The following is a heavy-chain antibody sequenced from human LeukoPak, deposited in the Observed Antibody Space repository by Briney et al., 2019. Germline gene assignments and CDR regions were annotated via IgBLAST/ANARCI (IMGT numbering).Heavy chain of an antibody. D-gene: IGHD3-3*01. CDR1: GFTFSSYS. V-gene: IGHV3-21*01. J-gene: IGHJ4*02. CDR3: ARDRYDFWSGFVY. CDR2: ISSSSSYI. Sequence: PGGSLRLSCAASGFTFSSYSMNWVRQAPGKGLEWVSSISSSSSYIYYADSVKGRFTISRDNAKNSLYLQMNSLRAEDTAVYYCARDRYDFWSGFVYWGQGTLVTVSS.